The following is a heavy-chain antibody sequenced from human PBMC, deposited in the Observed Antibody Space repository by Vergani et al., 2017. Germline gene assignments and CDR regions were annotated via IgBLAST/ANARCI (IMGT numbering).Heavy chain of an antibody. D-gene: IGHD1-7*01. CDR2: IYDSGDT. CDR3: ARLDELNWFDP. J-gene: IGHJ5*02. V-gene: IGHV4-59*08. CDR1: GDSMNTYY. Sequence: QVQLQESGPGLVKPSETLSLTCSVSGDSMNTYYWTWIRQPPGKGLEWIGYIYDSGDTKYNHSLKSRVTMSLDTSKNQFSLKLSSVTAADTAVYYCARLDELNWFDPWGQGTLVTVSS.